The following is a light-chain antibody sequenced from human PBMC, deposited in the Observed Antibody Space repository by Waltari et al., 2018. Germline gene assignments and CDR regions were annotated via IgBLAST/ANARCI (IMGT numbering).Light chain of an antibody. CDR2: WAS. V-gene: IGKV4-1*01. Sequence: DIVMTQSQDSLAVYLGEGATINCKSSHAVLSTSDYKNYLARYQQNPGQPPKLLIYWASTRESGVPARFSGSGSVTDFTLTISSLQAEDVAVYYCQQYYSTPWTFGQGTKVEIK. CDR1: HAVLSTSDYKNY. CDR3: QQYYSTPWT. J-gene: IGKJ1*01.